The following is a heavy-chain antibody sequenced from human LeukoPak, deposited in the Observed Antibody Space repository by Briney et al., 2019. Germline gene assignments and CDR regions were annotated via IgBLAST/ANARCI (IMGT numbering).Heavy chain of an antibody. CDR2: INPNSGGT. D-gene: IGHD6-19*01. CDR3: ARDRQWLGRANNWFYC. CDR1: GYTSTGYN. J-gene: IGHJ5*01. Sequence: ASVKDSSMASGYTSTGYNMCSVRQAPGQGLEWMGWINPNSGGTNYAQKFQGRVTMTRDTSISTAYMELSRLRSDDTAVYYCARDRQWLGRANNWFYCRGQGTLVTVSS. V-gene: IGHV1-2*02.